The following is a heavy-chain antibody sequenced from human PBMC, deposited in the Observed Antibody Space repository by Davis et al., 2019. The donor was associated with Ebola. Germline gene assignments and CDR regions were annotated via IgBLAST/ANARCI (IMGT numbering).Heavy chain of an antibody. V-gene: IGHV3-21*04. Sequence: GESLKISCAASGFTFSSYEMNWVRQAPGKGLEWVSSISSSSSYIYYADSVKGRFTISRDNAKNSLYLQMNSLRAEDTALYYCAKDGSGSGSYPFDYWGQGTLVTVSS. CDR3: AKDGSGSGSYPFDY. CDR1: GFTFSSYE. D-gene: IGHD1-26*01. CDR2: ISSSSSYI. J-gene: IGHJ4*02.